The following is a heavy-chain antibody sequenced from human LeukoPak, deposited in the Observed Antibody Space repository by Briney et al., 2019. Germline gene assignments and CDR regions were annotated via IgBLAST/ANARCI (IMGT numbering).Heavy chain of an antibody. CDR2: IYYSGST. CDR1: GGSISSGDYY. D-gene: IGHD4-23*01. CDR3: ARDNGGRYYYGMDV. V-gene: IGHV4-61*08. Sequence: SETLSLTCTVSGGSISSGDYYWSWIRQPPGKGLEWIGYIYYSGSTNYNPSLKSRVTISVDTSKNQFSLKLSSVTAADTAVYYCARDNGGRYYYGMDVWGQGTTVTVSS. J-gene: IGHJ6*02.